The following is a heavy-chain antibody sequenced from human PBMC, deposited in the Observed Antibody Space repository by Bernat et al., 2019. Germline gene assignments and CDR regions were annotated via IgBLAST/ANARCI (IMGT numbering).Heavy chain of an antibody. CDR3: ARVLGVAATSAFDV. J-gene: IGHJ3*01. CDR1: GFTFSDHY. D-gene: IGHD2-15*01. V-gene: IGHV3-72*01. CDR2: ITNKANRYTT. Sequence: EVQLVESGGGLVQPGGSLRLSCAASGFTFSDHYMDWVRQAPGKGLEWIGHITNKANRYTTQYAASVKRRFTISRDDSRNSVYLQMNSLKTEDTAVYYCARVLGVAATSAFDVWGQGTTVTVSS.